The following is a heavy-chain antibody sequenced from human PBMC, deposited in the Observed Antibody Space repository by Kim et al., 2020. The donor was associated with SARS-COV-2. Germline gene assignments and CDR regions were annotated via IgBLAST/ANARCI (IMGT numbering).Heavy chain of an antibody. V-gene: IGHV4-59*08. CDR2: IYYSGST. J-gene: IGHJ4*02. CDR1: GGSISSYY. CDR3: ARIAGGGYSSSWYHLD. Sequence: SETLSLTCTVSGGSISSYYWSWIRQPPGKGLEWIGYIYYSGSTNYNPSLKSRVTISVDTSKNQFSLKLSSVTAADTAVYYCARIAGGGYSSSWYHLDWGQGTLVTVSS. D-gene: IGHD6-13*01.